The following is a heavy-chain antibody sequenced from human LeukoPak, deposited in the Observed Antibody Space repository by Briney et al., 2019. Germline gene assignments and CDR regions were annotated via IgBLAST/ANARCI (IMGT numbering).Heavy chain of an antibody. J-gene: IGHJ4*02. CDR1: GFTFSSYG. Sequence: GGSLRLSCAASGFTFSSYGMHWVRQAPGKGLEWVAVIWYDGSNKYYADSVKGRFTISRDNSKNTLYLQMNSLRAEDTAVYYCARAPPVAPYYCDSSGYYYFDYWGQGTLVTVSS. D-gene: IGHD3-22*01. V-gene: IGHV3-33*01. CDR2: IWYDGSNK. CDR3: ARAPPVAPYYCDSSGYYYFDY.